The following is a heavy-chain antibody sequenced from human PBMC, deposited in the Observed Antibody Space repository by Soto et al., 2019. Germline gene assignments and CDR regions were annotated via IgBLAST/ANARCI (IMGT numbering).Heavy chain of an antibody. CDR1: GFTVSSKY. Sequence: EVHLLESGGGLVQPGGSLRLSCAASGFTVSSKYMSWVRQAPGKGLEWVSLIHSGGPTYYADYVKCRFTISRDTTVNTLHPKMNSLRPEDTAGSYCAREDVLGDGGRCYGVPLDFWGKGTTVTVSS. V-gene: IGHV3-66*01. D-gene: IGHD2-15*01. CDR3: AREDVLGDGGRCYGVPLDF. J-gene: IGHJ6*04. CDR2: IHSGGPT.